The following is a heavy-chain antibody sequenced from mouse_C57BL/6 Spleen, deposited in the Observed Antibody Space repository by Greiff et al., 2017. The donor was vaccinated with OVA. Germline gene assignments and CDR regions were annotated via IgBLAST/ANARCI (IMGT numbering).Heavy chain of an antibody. J-gene: IGHJ2*01. CDR2: IHPNSGST. V-gene: IGHV1-64*01. Sequence: QVQLQQPGAELVKPGASVKLSCKASGYTFTSYWMHWVKQRPGQGLQWIGMIHPNSGSTNYNEKFKSKATLTVDKSSSTAYMQLSSLTSEDSAVYYCARGTGTSYFDYWGQGTTLTVSS. CDR1: GYTFTSYW. CDR3: ARGTGTSYFDY. D-gene: IGHD4-1*01.